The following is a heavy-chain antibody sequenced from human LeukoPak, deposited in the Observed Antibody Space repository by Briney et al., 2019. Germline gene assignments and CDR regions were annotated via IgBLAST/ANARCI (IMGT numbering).Heavy chain of an antibody. J-gene: IGHJ4*02. Sequence: GGSLRLSCAAPGFTFSSYWMSWVRQAPGKGLEWGANIKQDGSEKYYVDSVKGRFTISRDNAKNSLYLQMNSVRAEDTAVYYCARGYSYGPSCFDYWGQGTLVTVSS. CDR3: ARGYSYGPSCFDY. CDR1: GFTFSSYW. CDR2: IKQDGSEK. V-gene: IGHV3-7*01. D-gene: IGHD5-18*01.